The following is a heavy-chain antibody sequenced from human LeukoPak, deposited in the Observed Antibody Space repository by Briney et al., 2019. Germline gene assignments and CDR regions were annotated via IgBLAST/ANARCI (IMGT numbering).Heavy chain of an antibody. J-gene: IGHJ3*02. CDR2: IYPGDSDT. CDR3: AREHCSGGSCYSLEFDAFDI. Sequence: GESLKISCKGSGYSFTSYWIGWVRQMPGKGLEWMGIIYPGDSDTRYSPSFQGQVTISADKSISTAYLQWSSLKASDTAMYYCAREHCSGGSCYSLEFDAFDIWGQGTMVTVSS. D-gene: IGHD2-15*01. CDR1: GYSFTSYW. V-gene: IGHV5-51*01.